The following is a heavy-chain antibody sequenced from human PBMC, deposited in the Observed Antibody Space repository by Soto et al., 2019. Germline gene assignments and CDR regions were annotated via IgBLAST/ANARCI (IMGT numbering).Heavy chain of an antibody. Sequence: EVQLVESGGGLVQPGGSLRLSCAASGFTFSSYWMSWVRQAPGKRLEWVANIKQDGSEKYYVDSVKGRFTISRDNAKNSLYLQMNSLRAEDTAVYYCARPVLPAVPEYFQHWAQGTLVTVSS. J-gene: IGHJ1*01. CDR1: GFTFSSYW. CDR2: IKQDGSEK. V-gene: IGHV3-7*03. D-gene: IGHD2-2*01. CDR3: ARPVLPAVPEYFQH.